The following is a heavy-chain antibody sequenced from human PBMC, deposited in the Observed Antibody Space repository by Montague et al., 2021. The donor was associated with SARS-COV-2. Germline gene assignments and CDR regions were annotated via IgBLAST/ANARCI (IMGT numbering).Heavy chain of an antibody. CDR1: GFTFISYA. D-gene: IGHD2-2*01. V-gene: IGHV3-23*01. J-gene: IGHJ6*02. Sequence: SLRLSCAASGFTFISYAMSWFRHAPGKALEWVSCIIGGGVSTYYTDSVKGRFTISRDTPNNTLYLQLTSLRVENTAVYYCAKGGYCSSISCHGIYEYGMDVWGQGTTVTVSS. CDR2: IIGGGVST. CDR3: AKGGYCSSISCHGIYEYGMDV.